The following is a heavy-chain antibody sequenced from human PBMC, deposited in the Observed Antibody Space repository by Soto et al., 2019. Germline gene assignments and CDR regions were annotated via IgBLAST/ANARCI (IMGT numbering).Heavy chain of an antibody. D-gene: IGHD3-22*01. Sequence: GASVKVSCKASGFTFTSSAVQPVRQARGQRLEWIGWIVVGSGNTNYAQKFQERVTITRDMSTSTAYMELSSLRSEDTAVYYCAAIERITMIVGYWGQGTLVTVSS. V-gene: IGHV1-58*01. CDR1: GFTFTSSA. CDR3: AAIERITMIVGY. CDR2: IVVGSGNT. J-gene: IGHJ4*02.